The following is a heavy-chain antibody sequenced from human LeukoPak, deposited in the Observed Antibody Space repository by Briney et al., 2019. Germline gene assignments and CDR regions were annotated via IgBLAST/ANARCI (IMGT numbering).Heavy chain of an antibody. J-gene: IGHJ6*03. V-gene: IGHV4-34*01. CDR3: ARVFGEAGSYYYYYMDV. D-gene: IGHD3-10*02. CDR2: INHSGGT. CDR1: GGSFSGYY. Sequence: SETLSLTCAVYGGSFSGYYWSWIRQPPGKGLEWIGEINHSGGTKYNPSLKSRVTISVDTSKNQFSLKLSSVTAADTAVYYCARVFGEAGSYYYYYMDVWGKGTTVTVSS.